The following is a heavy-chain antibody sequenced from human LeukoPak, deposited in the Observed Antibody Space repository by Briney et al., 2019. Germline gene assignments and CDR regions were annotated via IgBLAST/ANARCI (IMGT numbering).Heavy chain of an antibody. CDR1: GGTFSSYA. J-gene: IGHJ6*02. CDR3: ASPRDSSGYYADYYYGMDV. D-gene: IGHD3-22*01. Sequence: SVKVSCKASGGTFSSYAISWVRQAPGQGLEWMGRIIPILGIANYAQKFQGRVTITADKSTSTAYMELSSLRSEDTAVYYCASPRDSSGYYADYYYGMDVWGQGTTVTVPS. CDR2: IIPILGIA. V-gene: IGHV1-69*04.